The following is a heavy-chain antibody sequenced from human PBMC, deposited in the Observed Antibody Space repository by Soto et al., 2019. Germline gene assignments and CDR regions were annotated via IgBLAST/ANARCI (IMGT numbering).Heavy chain of an antibody. V-gene: IGHV6-1*01. CDR3: ARGSKVIAVAGTLDYYYYGMDV. Sequence: SQTLSLPCAISGDSVSSNSAAWNWIRQSPSRGLEWLGRTYYRSKWYNDYAVSVKSRITINPDTSKNQFSLQLNSVTPEDTAVYYCARGSKVIAVAGTLDYYYYGMDVWGQGTTVTVSS. CDR1: GDSVSSNSAA. D-gene: IGHD6-19*01. CDR2: TYYRSKWYN. J-gene: IGHJ6*02.